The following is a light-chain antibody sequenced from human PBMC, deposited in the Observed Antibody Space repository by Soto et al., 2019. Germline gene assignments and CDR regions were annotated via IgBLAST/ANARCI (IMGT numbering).Light chain of an antibody. CDR1: QSISSY. J-gene: IGKJ4*01. CDR3: QQSYSTPLT. V-gene: IGKV1-39*01. CDR2: AAS. Sequence: DLQMTQSPSSLSASVGDRVTITCRASQSISSYLTWYQLKPGKAPKLLIYAASSLQSGVPSRFSGSGSGTDFTLTISSLQPEDFATYYCQQSYSTPLTFGGGTKVEIK.